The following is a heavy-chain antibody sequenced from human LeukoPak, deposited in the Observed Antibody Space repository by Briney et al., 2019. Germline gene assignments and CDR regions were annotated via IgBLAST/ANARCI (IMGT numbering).Heavy chain of an antibody. V-gene: IGHV4-31*03. J-gene: IGHJ4*02. Sequence: SETLSLTCTVSGGFISSGGYYWSWIRQHPGKGLEWIGYIYYSGSTYYNPSLKSRVTISVDTSKNQFSLKLSSVTAADTAVYYCARVTVTTVYFDYWGQGTLVTVSS. CDR2: IYYSGST. D-gene: IGHD4-17*01. CDR3: ARVTVTTVYFDY. CDR1: GGFISSGGYY.